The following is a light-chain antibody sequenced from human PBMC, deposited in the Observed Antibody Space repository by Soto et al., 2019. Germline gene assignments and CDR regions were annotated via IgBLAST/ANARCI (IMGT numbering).Light chain of an antibody. CDR3: QQYNNWPRT. Sequence: EIVMTQSPATLSVSPGERATLSCRASQSVSSNLAWYQQKPGQAPRLLIYGASTRATGIPPTFSGSGSGTEFTLTISSLQSEDFAVYYCQQYNNWPRTFGQGTKVDIK. V-gene: IGKV3-15*01. J-gene: IGKJ1*01. CDR2: GAS. CDR1: QSVSSN.